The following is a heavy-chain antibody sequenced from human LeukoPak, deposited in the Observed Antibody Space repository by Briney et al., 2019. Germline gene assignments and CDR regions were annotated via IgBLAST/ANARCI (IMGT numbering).Heavy chain of an antibody. CDR2: ISSSGSTI. D-gene: IGHD3-9*01. CDR3: ARDSDVHGILTEVY. J-gene: IGHJ4*02. CDR1: GFTFSDHY. Sequence: PGGSLRLSCAASGFTFSDHYMSWIRQAPGKGLEWVSYISSSGSTIYYADSVKGRFTISRDNAKNSLYLQMNSLRAEDTAVYYCARDSDVHGILTEVYWGQGALVTVSS. V-gene: IGHV3-11*01.